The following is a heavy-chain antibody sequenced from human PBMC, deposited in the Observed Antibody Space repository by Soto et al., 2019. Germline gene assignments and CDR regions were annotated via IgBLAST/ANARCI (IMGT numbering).Heavy chain of an antibody. V-gene: IGHV4-59*01. CDR3: AKVPRNGWFDP. CDR1: GGSISTYY. Sequence: QVQLQESGPGLVKPSETLSLTCTVSGGSISTYYLSWIRQPTGKGLEWIGDISYSGSTNYNHSLKSRVTMSVDTSKNQFSLKLSSATAADTAVYYCAKVPRNGWFDPWGQGTQVTVSS. J-gene: IGHJ5*02. CDR2: ISYSGST. D-gene: IGHD2-8*01.